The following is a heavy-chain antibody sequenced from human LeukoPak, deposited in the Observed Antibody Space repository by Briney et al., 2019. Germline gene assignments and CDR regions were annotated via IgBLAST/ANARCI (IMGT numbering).Heavy chain of an antibody. J-gene: IGHJ4*02. Sequence: GGSLRLSCAASGFTFSSYAMSWVRQAPGKGLEWVSVISGSGGSTYYADSVKGRFTISRDNSKNTLYLQMNSLRAEDTAVYYCAKAYGSGSYDKRLVWGQGTLVTVSS. CDR1: GFTFSSYA. CDR2: ISGSGGST. D-gene: IGHD3-10*01. CDR3: AKAYGSGSYDKRLV. V-gene: IGHV3-23*01.